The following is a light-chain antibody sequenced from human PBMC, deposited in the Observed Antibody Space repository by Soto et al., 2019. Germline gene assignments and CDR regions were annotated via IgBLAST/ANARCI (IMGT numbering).Light chain of an antibody. V-gene: IGKV1-12*01. Sequence: IPMTQPPPPLSVSLGDRVTITCRASQDVGKWLAWYQQKPGKAPTLLIHGASSLQSGVPPRYSGSGYGTDLTLTISSLQPEDFATYYCQQANSFPITFGQGPRLEIK. CDR2: GAS. CDR1: QDVGKW. CDR3: QQANSFPIT. J-gene: IGKJ5*01.